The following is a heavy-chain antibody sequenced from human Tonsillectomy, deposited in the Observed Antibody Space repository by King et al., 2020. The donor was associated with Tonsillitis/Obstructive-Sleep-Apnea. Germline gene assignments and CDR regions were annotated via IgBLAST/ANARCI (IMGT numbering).Heavy chain of an antibody. D-gene: IGHD3-16*02. J-gene: IGHJ6*03. CDR1: GGSFSGYY. CDR2: INHSGST. V-gene: IGHV4-34*01. Sequence: VQLQQWGAGLLKPSETLSLTCAVYGGSFSGYYWSWIRQPPGKGLEWIGEINHSGSTNYNPSLKSRVTISVDTSKNQFSLKLSSVTAADTAVYYCARVGGYQKVADYYYYMDVGGKGPTVTVSS. CDR3: ARVGGYQKVADYYYYMDV.